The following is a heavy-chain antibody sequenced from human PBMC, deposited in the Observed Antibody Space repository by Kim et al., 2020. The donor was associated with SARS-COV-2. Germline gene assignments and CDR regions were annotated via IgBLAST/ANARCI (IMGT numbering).Heavy chain of an antibody. D-gene: IGHD1-1*01. CDR2: ISSGGSAI. V-gene: IGHV3-48*03. Sequence: GGSLRLSCAASGFTFSRYEMNWVRQAPEKGLEWVSYISSGGSAIYYADSVKGRFTISRDSAENSLFLQMNSLRAEDTAVYYCARGRLYPSVDTSGPYFDYWGQGTLVTVSS. CDR3: ARGRLYPSVDTSGPYFDY. CDR1: GFTFSRYE. J-gene: IGHJ4*02.